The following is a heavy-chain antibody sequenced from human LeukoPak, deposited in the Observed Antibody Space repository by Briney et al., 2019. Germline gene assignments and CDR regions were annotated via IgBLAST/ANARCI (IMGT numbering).Heavy chain of an antibody. D-gene: IGHD2-2*02. Sequence: ASVKVSCKASGYTFTSYGISWVRQAPGQGLEWMGWISAYNGNTNYAQKPQGRVTMTTDTSTSTAYMELRSLRSDDTAVYYCARHPHIVVVPAAIGGDYWGQGTLVTVSS. CDR1: GYTFTSYG. J-gene: IGHJ4*02. CDR2: ISAYNGNT. V-gene: IGHV1-18*01. CDR3: ARHPHIVVVPAAIGGDY.